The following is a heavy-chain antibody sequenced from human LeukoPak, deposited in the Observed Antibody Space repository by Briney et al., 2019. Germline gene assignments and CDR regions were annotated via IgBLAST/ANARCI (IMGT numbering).Heavy chain of an antibody. CDR3: AKDHPGGRFLEWLSAYYYGMDV. D-gene: IGHD3-3*01. J-gene: IGHJ6*02. CDR2: ISYDGSNK. V-gene: IGHV3-30*18. CDR1: GFTFSSYG. Sequence: GGSLRLSCAASGFTFSSYGMHWDRQAPGKGLEWVAVISYDGSNKYYADSVKGRFTISRDNSKNTLYLQMNSLRAEDTAVYYCAKDHPGGRFLEWLSAYYYGMDVWGQGTTVTVSS.